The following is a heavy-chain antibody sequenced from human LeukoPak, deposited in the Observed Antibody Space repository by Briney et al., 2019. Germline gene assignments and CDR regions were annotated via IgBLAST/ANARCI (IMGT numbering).Heavy chain of an antibody. Sequence: SVMVSCKASGGTFSSYAISWVRQAPGQGLEWMGRIIPILSIANYAQKFQGRVTITADKSTSTAYMELSSLRSEDTAVYYCARGIVVVPAAIMSWWFDPWGQGTLVTVSS. CDR1: GGTFSSYA. V-gene: IGHV1-69*04. CDR2: IIPILSIA. D-gene: IGHD2-2*01. CDR3: ARGIVVVPAAIMSWWFDP. J-gene: IGHJ5*02.